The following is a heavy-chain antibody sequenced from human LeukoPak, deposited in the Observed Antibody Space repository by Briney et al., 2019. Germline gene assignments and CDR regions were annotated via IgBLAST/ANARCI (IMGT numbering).Heavy chain of an antibody. V-gene: IGHV1-46*01. Sequence: ASVKVSCKASGYSFTSHYMHWVRQAPGQGLEWVGLINPTGTGTIFAPKFQGRVSMTTDRSTNTAYMDLRSLRSDDTAVYYCARDEPYNSGWYYFDYWGQGSLVTVSS. CDR2: INPTGTGT. CDR3: ARDEPYNSGWYYFDY. CDR1: GYSFTSHY. D-gene: IGHD6-19*01. J-gene: IGHJ4*02.